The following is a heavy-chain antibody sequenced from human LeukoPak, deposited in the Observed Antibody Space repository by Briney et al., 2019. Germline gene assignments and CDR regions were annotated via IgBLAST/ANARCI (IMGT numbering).Heavy chain of an antibody. CDR1: GFTFSSSA. V-gene: IGHV3-23*01. CDR3: AKDRVGLDY. CDR2: ISLSGVNT. Sequence: PGGSLRLSCAASGFTFSSSAMSWVRQAPGKGLEWVSAISLSGVNTYYADSVKGRFTISRDVSKNTLYLQMNSLRAEDTAVYYCAKDRVGLDYWGQGSPVTVSS. J-gene: IGHJ4*02. D-gene: IGHD1-26*01.